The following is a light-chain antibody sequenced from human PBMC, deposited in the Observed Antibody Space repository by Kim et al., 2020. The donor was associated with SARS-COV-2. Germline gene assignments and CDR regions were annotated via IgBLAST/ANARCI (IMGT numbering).Light chain of an antibody. CDR3: SSWDDTLRAWV. CDR2: RDS. Sequence: GQRVTISCSASASNIGSNSVFWYQQLPGSAPKVLIYRDSQRPSGVPARFSGTKSGTSASLAISGVRSDDEADYFCSSWDDTLRAWVFGGGTKVTVL. J-gene: IGLJ3*02. CDR1: ASNIGSNS. V-gene: IGLV1-47*01.